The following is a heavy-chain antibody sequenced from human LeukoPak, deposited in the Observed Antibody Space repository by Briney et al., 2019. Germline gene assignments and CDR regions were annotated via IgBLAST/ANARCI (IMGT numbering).Heavy chain of an antibody. J-gene: IGHJ4*02. CDR1: GYSFTSHW. Sequence: GESLKISCKGSGYSFTSHWINWVRQMPGKGLEWMGRIDPSDSYTNYSPSFQGHVTISADKSTSTAYLQWSSLKASDTAMYYCARKPAAGTDFDYWGQGTLLTVSS. D-gene: IGHD6-13*01. CDR3: ARKPAAGTDFDY. CDR2: IDPSDSYT. V-gene: IGHV5-10-1*01.